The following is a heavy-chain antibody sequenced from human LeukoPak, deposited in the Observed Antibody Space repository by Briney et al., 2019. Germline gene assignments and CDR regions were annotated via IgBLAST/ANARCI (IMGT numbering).Heavy chain of an antibody. D-gene: IGHD3-22*01. V-gene: IGHV4-38-2*02. Sequence: SETLSLTCTVSGYSISSGYYWGWIRQPPGKGLEWIGSVYHSGSTYYNPSLKSRVTISVDTSKNQFSLKLSSVTAADTAVYYCARQGYYDSSGYFYYWGQGTLVTVSS. J-gene: IGHJ4*02. CDR2: VYHSGST. CDR3: ARQGYYDSSGYFYY. CDR1: GYSISSGYY.